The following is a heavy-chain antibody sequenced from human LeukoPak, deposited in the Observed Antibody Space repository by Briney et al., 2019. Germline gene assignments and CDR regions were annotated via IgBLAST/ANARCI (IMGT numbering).Heavy chain of an antibody. D-gene: IGHD6-19*01. CDR1: GFTFSNYE. Sequence: GGSLRLSCAASGFTFSNYEMNWVRQAPGKGLEWVSYITSSGGSTYYADSVKGRFTISRDNSKNTLSLQMNSLRAEDTAVYYCAKDALSYSSGWFDYWGQGTLVTVSS. CDR2: ITSSGGST. V-gene: IGHV3-23*01. CDR3: AKDALSYSSGWFDY. J-gene: IGHJ4*02.